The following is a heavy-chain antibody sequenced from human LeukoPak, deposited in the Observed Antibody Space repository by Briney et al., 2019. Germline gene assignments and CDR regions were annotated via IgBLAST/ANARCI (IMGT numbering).Heavy chain of an antibody. Sequence: SETLSLTCTVSGVSISSGSYYWTWIRQPAGKGLEWIGRIYTTGSTNYNPSLKSRVTISVDTSKNQFSLKLSSVTAADTAVYYCARWGRGVFAGRRFDYWGQGTLVTVSS. D-gene: IGHD3-10*01. CDR2: IYTTGST. CDR1: GVSISSGSYY. V-gene: IGHV4-61*02. J-gene: IGHJ4*02. CDR3: ARWGRGVFAGRRFDY.